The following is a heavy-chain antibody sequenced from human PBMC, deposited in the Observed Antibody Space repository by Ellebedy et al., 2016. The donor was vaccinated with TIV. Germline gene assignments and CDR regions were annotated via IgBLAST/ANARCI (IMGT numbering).Heavy chain of an antibody. CDR2: IYHSGST. Sequence: LRLSCAVSGGSISSGGYSWSWLRQPPGKGLEWIGYIYHSGSTYYNPSLKSRVTISVDRSKNQFSLKLSSVTAAATAVYYCARGPYYYDSSGYLYRYPGQFDPWGQGTLVTVSS. CDR1: GGSISSGGYS. V-gene: IGHV4-30-2*01. D-gene: IGHD3-22*01. J-gene: IGHJ5*02. CDR3: ARGPYYYDSSGYLYRYPGQFDP.